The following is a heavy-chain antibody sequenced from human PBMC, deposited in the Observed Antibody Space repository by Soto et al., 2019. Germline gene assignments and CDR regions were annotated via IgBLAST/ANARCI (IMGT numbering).Heavy chain of an antibody. CDR3: AKDPAGNHSPRGDY. CDR1: GFTFSSYA. V-gene: IGHV3-30*18. J-gene: IGHJ4*02. D-gene: IGHD1-1*01. Sequence: GGSLRLSCAASGFTFSSYAMSWVRQAPGKGLEWVAAISYDGSNKYYADSVKGRFTISRDNSKNTLYLQMNSLRAEDTAVYYCAKDPAGNHSPRGDYWGQGTLVTAPQ. CDR2: ISYDGSNK.